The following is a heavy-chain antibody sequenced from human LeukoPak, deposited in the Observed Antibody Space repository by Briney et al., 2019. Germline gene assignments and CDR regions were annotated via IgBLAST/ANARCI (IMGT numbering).Heavy chain of an antibody. CDR2: INWNGGST. Sequence: GGSLRLSCAASRFTFDGYGMSWVRQAPGKGLEWVSGINWNGGSTGYADSVKGRFTISRDNAKNSLYLQMNSLRAEDTALYYCARDRMVAVAGRSYYYYMDVWGKGTTVTVSS. D-gene: IGHD6-19*01. CDR3: ARDRMVAVAGRSYYYYMDV. CDR1: RFTFDGYG. J-gene: IGHJ6*03. V-gene: IGHV3-20*04.